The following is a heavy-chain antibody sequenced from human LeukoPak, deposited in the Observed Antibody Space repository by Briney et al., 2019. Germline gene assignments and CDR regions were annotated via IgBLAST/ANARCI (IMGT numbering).Heavy chain of an antibody. D-gene: IGHD4-17*01. CDR3: ARARGLGYGDYVRWFDP. V-gene: IGHV3-21*01. J-gene: IGHJ5*02. CDR1: GSTFSSYS. Sequence: GGSLRLSCVASGSTFSSYSMNWVRQAPGKGLEWVSSIIGSSSYIYYADSVKGRFTISRDNAKNTLYLQMNSLRAEDTAVYYCARARGLGYGDYVRWFDPWGQGTLVTVSS. CDR2: IIGSSSYI.